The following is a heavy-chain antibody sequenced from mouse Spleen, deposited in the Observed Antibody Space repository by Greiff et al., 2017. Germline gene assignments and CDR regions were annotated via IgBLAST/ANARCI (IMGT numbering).Heavy chain of an antibody. CDR2: IWSDGST. D-gene: IGHD2-1*01. J-gene: IGHJ4*01. Sequence: QVQLQQSGPGLVAPSQSLSITCTISGFSLTSYGVHWVRQPPGKGLEWLVVIWSDGSTTYNSALKSRLSISKDNPKSQVFLKMNSLQTDDTAMYYCARHNGNYDAMDYWGQGTSVTVSS. V-gene: IGHV2-6-1*01. CDR1: GFSLTSYG. CDR3: ARHNGNYDAMDY.